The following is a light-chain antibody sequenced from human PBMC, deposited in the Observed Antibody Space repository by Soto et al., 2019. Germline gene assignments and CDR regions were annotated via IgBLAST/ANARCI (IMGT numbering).Light chain of an antibody. CDR1: SSNIGSNY. Sequence: SVLPQPPSSYGTPGQRVTISCSGSSSNIGSNYVNWYQQLPGTAPKLLIHTNNQRPSGVPDRFSGSKSGTSASLAISGLQSEDEADYYCAAWDGSLMWVFGTGTKVTVL. J-gene: IGLJ1*01. V-gene: IGLV1-44*01. CDR2: TNN. CDR3: AAWDGSLMWV.